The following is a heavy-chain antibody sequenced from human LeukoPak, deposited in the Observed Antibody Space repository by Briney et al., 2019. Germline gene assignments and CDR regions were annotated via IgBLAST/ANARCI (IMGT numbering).Heavy chain of an antibody. V-gene: IGHV3-66*01. D-gene: IGHD4-17*01. J-gene: IGHJ2*01. Sequence: AGGSLRLSCAASGFTVSSNYMSWVRQAPGKGLEWVSVIYSGSSTYYADSVKGRFTLSRDNSKNTLYLQMHSLRAEDTAVYYCASSYGDYGGNWYFDRWGRGTLVTVSS. CDR3: ASSYGDYGGNWYFDR. CDR2: IYSGSST. CDR1: GFTVSSNY.